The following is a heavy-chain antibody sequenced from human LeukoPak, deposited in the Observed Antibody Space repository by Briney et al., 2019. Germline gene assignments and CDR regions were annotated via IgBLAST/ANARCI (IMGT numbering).Heavy chain of an antibody. D-gene: IGHD3-3*01. J-gene: IGHJ5*02. Sequence: GASVKVSLRASGYTFTGCYMYWVRQPPAQGLGWMGWINPNNGGTNYAQKFQGRVTMTRDTSISTAYMELSRLTSDDTAVYYCARNFGDFWSGNDYNWFDPWGQGTLVTVSS. CDR1: GYTFTGCY. V-gene: IGHV1-2*02. CDR2: INPNNGGT. CDR3: ARNFGDFWSGNDYNWFDP.